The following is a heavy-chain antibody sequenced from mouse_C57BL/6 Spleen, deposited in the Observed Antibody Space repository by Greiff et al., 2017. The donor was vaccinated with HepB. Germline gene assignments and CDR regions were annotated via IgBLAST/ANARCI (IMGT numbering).Heavy chain of an antibody. Sequence: LQPGAELVKPGASVKLSCKASGYTFTSYWMHWVKQRPGQGLEWIGMIHPNSGSTNYNEKFKSKATLTVDKSSSTAYMQLSSLTSEDSAVYYCARGYDYDVRFAYWGQGTLVTVSA. CDR3: ARGYDYDVRFAY. V-gene: IGHV1-64*01. CDR2: IHPNSGST. CDR1: GYTFTSYW. J-gene: IGHJ3*01. D-gene: IGHD2-4*01.